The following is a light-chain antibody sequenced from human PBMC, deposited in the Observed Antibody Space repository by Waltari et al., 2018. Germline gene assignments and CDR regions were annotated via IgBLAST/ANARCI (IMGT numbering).Light chain of an antibody. CDR2: TAS. V-gene: IGKV1-39*01. CDR1: QFSSIY. CDR3: QQTFRTPQT. J-gene: IGKJ1*01. Sequence: DIQMTQSPSSLSASIVDRVTITCRASQFSSIYVNWYQQKPGSAPHVLISTASTLQSVVPSRFSGSGAGTDFTLTISSLQPEDFATYFCQQTFRTPQTFGQGTKVEI.